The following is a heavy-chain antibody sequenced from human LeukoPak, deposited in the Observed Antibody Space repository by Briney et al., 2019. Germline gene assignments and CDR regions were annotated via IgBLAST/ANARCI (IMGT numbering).Heavy chain of an antibody. CDR1: GFTFSDYY. V-gene: IGHV3-11*01. Sequence: GGSLRLSCAASGFTFSDYYMSWIRQAPGKGLDWVSYVSSSGSTIYYADSVKGRFTISRDNSKNTLYLQMNSLRAEDTAVYYCAKAGAVVVVAAKYFDYWGQGTLVTVSS. CDR3: AKAGAVVVVAAKYFDY. CDR2: VSSSGSTI. D-gene: IGHD2-15*01. J-gene: IGHJ4*02.